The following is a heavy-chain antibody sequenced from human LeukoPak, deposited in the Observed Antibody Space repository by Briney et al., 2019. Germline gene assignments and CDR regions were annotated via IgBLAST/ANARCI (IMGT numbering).Heavy chain of an antibody. D-gene: IGHD6-19*01. CDR3: ARGTLYSGWSYYFDY. CDR1: GGSISSYY. V-gene: IGHV4-59*12. CDR2: IYYSGST. J-gene: IGHJ4*02. Sequence: SETLSLTCTVSGGSISSYYWSWIRQPPGKGLEWIGYIYYSGSTSYNPSLKSRVTISVDMSKNHFSPRLSSVTAADTAMYYCARGTLYSGWSYYFDYWGQGTLVTVSS.